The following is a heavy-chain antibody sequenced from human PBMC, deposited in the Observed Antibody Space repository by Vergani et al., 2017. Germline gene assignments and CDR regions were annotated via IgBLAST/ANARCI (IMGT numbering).Heavy chain of an antibody. CDR3: ARVGLYMIVLS. CDR1: GGSISSYY. J-gene: IGHJ4*02. Sequence: QVQLQESGPGLVKPSETLSLTCTVSGGSISSYYWSWIRQSPGKGLEWIGSIYYSGSTYYNPSLKSRVTISVDTSKNQFSLKLSSVTAADTAVYYCARVGLYMIVLSWGQGTLVTVSS. V-gene: IGHV4-59*05. D-gene: IGHD3-22*01. CDR2: IYYSGST.